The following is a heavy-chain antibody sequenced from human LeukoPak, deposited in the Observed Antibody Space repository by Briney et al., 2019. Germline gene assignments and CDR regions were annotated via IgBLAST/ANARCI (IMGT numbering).Heavy chain of an antibody. CDR3: ARDRIVLMVYATYGMDG. D-gene: IGHD2-8*01. CDR1: GFTFSSYA. J-gene: IGHJ6*02. CDR2: ISYDGSNK. V-gene: IGHV3-30-3*01. Sequence: GGSLRLSCAASGFTFSSYAMHWVRQAPGKGLEWVAVISYDGSNKYYADSVKGRFTISRDNSKNTLYLQMNSLRAEDTAVYYCARDRIVLMVYATYGMDGWGQGTTVTVSS.